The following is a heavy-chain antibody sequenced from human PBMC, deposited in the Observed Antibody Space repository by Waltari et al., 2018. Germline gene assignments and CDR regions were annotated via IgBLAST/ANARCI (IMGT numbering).Heavy chain of an antibody. CDR2: VDPEDGET. J-gene: IGHJ5*02. Sequence: EVQLVQSGAEVKKPGATVKISCKVSGYTFTDYYMHWVQQAPGKGLEWMGLVDPEDGETIYAEKFQGRVTITADTSTDTAYMELSSLRSEDTAVYYCATQKGALGGRPTRTNWFDPWGQGTLVTVSS. D-gene: IGHD1-1*01. CDR1: GYTFTDYY. V-gene: IGHV1-69-2*01. CDR3: ATQKGALGGRPTRTNWFDP.